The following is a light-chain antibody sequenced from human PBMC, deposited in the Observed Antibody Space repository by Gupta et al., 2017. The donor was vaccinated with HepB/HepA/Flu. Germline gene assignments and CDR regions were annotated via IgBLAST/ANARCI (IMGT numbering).Light chain of an antibody. V-gene: IGKV1-12*02. CDR3: QQANSFPYT. CDR2: GAS. J-gene: IGKJ5*01. Sequence: DIQLTQSPSSVSASVGDRVTITCRASQDISTWLAWYQQKPGRAPKLLISGASTLQSGVPERFSGSGSGTHFIFTITNLQPEDFASYYCQQANSFPYTFGQGTQVDIK. CDR1: QDISTW.